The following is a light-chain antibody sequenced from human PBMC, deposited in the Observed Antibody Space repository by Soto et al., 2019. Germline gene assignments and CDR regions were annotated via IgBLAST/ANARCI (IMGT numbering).Light chain of an antibody. CDR2: ENN. V-gene: IGLV1-51*02. Sequence: QSVLTQPPSVSAAPGQKVTISGSGSSSNIGNNYVSWYQQLPGTAPKLLIYENNKRPSGIPDRFSGSKSGTSATLGITGLQTGDEADYYCGTWDSSLSGVVFGGGTKLTVL. J-gene: IGLJ2*01. CDR1: SSNIGNNY. CDR3: GTWDSSLSGVV.